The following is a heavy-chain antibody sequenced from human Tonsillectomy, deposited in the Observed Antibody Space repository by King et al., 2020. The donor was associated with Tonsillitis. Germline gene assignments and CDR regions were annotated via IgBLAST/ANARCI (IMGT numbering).Heavy chain of an antibody. CDR3: ARATEWELAVYFDY. V-gene: IGHV4-59*01. J-gene: IGHJ4*02. Sequence: QLQESGPGLVKPSETLSLTCTVSGGSISSYYWSWIRQPPGKGLEWIGYIYYSGSTNYNPSLKSRVTISVDTSKNQFSLKLSSVTAADTAVYYCARATEWELAVYFDYWGQGTLVTVSS. D-gene: IGHD1-26*01. CDR2: IYYSGST. CDR1: GGSISSYY.